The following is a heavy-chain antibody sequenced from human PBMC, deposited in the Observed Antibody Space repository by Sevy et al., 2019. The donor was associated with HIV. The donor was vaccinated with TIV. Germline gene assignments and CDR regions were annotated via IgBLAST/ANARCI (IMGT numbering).Heavy chain of an antibody. J-gene: IGHJ4*02. CDR3: ARHVRLAYYFDY. Sequence: SETLSLTCTVSGGSISRSSYYWGWIRQPPGKGLEWIGSIYYSGSTYYNPSLKSRVTISVDTSKNQFSLKLSSVTAADTAVYYCARHVRLAYYFDYWGQGTLVTVSS. D-gene: IGHD3-10*02. CDR1: GGSISRSSYY. CDR2: IYYSGST. V-gene: IGHV4-39*01.